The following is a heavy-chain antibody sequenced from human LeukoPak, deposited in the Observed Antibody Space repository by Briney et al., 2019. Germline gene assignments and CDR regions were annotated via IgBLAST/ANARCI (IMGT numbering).Heavy chain of an antibody. CDR2: IHPSGST. J-gene: IGHJ4*02. CDR1: GDSLSSYY. CDR3: ARGPPPDFDY. Sequence: SETLSLTCTVSGDSLSSYYWSWIRQPAGKGLEWIGRIHPSGSTNYNPSLKSRVTLSVDTSKNQFSLKLNSVTAADTAVYYCARGPPPDFDYWGRGTLVTVSS. V-gene: IGHV4-4*07.